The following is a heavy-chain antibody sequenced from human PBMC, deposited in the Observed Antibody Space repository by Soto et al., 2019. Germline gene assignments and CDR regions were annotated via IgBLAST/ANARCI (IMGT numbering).Heavy chain of an antibody. D-gene: IGHD1-7*01. CDR3: ASRGVGTTDGMDV. J-gene: IGHJ6*02. CDR2: ISSSSSYI. V-gene: IGHV3-21*01. Sequence: GGSLRLFCAASGFTVSSYIMNWVRQAPGKGLEWVSSISSSSSYIYYADSVKGRFTISRDNAKNSLYLQMNSLRAEDTAVYYCASRGVGTTDGMDVWGQGTTVTVSS. CDR1: GFTVSSYI.